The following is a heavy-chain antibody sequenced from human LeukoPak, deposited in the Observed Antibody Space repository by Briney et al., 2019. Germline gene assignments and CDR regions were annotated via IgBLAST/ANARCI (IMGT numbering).Heavy chain of an antibody. V-gene: IGHV3-21*01. CDR1: GFTFSSYS. D-gene: IGHD2-2*01. CDR3: ARAVVPAATPSWFDP. CDR2: ISSSSSYI. J-gene: IGHJ5*02. Sequence: PGGSLRLSCAASGFTFSSYSLNWVRQAPGKGLEWVSSISSSSSYIYYADSVKGRFTISRDNAKNSLYLQMTSLRAEDTAVYYCARAVVPAATPSWFDPCGQGTLVTVSS.